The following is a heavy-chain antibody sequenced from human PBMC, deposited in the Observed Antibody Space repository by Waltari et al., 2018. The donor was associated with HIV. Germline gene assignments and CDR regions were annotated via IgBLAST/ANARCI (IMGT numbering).Heavy chain of an antibody. CDR2: IYYDGSNK. CDR1: GLSFSSFG. J-gene: IGHJ5*02. D-gene: IGHD2-21*02. V-gene: IGHV3-30*18. CDR3: AKDYFVVVTAAGPFDP. Sequence: QVKLVESGGGVVQPGRSLRLSCAASGLSFSSFGMHWVRQARGKGVGGVAVIYYDGSNKYYADSVKCRFTIARDNSKNTLYLQMNSLRAEDTAVYYCAKDYFVVVTAAGPFDPWGQGTLVTVSS.